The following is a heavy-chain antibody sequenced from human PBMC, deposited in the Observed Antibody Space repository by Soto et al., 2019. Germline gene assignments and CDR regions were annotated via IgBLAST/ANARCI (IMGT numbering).Heavy chain of an antibody. CDR2: ISPSGTT. CDR3: ARAPKVSGSAQTRPDF. J-gene: IGHJ4*02. D-gene: IGHD6-6*01. V-gene: IGHV4-34*01. Sequence: SETLSLTCSLYSGSLSGYYWSWIRQPPGKGLEWIGEISPSGTTNYSPSLKSRVSKSVDTSKNQFSLNLTSLTAADTAVYYCARAPKVSGSAQTRPDFWGQGSLVTVS. CDR1: SGSLSGYY.